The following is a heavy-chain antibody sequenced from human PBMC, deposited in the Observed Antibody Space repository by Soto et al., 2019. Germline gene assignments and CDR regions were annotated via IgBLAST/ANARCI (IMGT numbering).Heavy chain of an antibody. CDR1: GFTFDDYA. V-gene: IGHV3-9*01. Sequence: EVQLVESGGGLVQPGRSLRLSCAASGFTFDDYAMHWVRQAPGKGLEWVSGISWNSGSIGYADSVKGRFTISRDNAKNSLYLQMNSLRAEDTDLYYCAKDIGNNHYGMDVWGQGTTVTVSS. J-gene: IGHJ6*02. CDR3: AKDIGNNHYGMDV. D-gene: IGHD1-1*01. CDR2: ISWNSGSI.